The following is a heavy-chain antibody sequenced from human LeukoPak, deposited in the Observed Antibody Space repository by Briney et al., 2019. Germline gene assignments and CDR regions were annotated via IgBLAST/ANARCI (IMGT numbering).Heavy chain of an antibody. CDR2: INPSGGST. CDR3: ARGDYGDYVDGGTGAFDI. V-gene: IGHV1-46*01. Sequence: GASVKVSCKASGYTFTSYYMHWVRQAPGQGLEWMGIINPSGGSTSYAQKFQGRATMTRDTSTSTVYMELSSLRSEDTAVYYCARGDYGDYVDGGTGAFDIWGQGTMVTVSS. D-gene: IGHD4-17*01. CDR1: GYTFTSYY. J-gene: IGHJ3*02.